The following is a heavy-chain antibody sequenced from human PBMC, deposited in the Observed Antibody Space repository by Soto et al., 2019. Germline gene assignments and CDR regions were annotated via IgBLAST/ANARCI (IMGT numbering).Heavy chain of an antibody. J-gene: IGHJ6*02. Sequence: ASVKVSCKASGYTFTSYAMHWVRQAPGQRLEWMGWINAGNGNTKYSQKFQGRVTITRDTSASTAYMELSSLRSEDTAVYYCAREGTAAAGTDYYYYGMDVWGQGTTVTVSS. CDR2: INAGNGNT. CDR3: AREGTAAAGTDYYYYGMDV. V-gene: IGHV1-3*01. CDR1: GYTFTSYA. D-gene: IGHD6-13*01.